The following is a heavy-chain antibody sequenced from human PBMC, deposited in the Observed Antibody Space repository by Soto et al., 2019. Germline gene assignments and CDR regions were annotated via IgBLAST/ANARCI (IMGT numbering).Heavy chain of an antibody. Sequence: PSETLSLTCTVSGGSISSSSYYWGWIRQPPGKGLEWIGSFYYSGSTYYSPSLKSRVTISVDTPKNQFSLKLSSVTAADTAVYYCAREFFSGDYMDVWGKGTTVTVSS. CDR3: AREFFSGDYMDV. V-gene: IGHV4-39*07. J-gene: IGHJ6*03. CDR2: FYYSGST. CDR1: GGSISSSSYY. D-gene: IGHD3-10*01.